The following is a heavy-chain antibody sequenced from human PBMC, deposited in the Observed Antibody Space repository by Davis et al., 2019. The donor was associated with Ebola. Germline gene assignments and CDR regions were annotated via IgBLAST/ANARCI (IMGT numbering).Heavy chain of an antibody. J-gene: IGHJ6*02. D-gene: IGHD4-17*01. CDR3: AREVLTTVTPPYYYYGMDV. Sequence: AASVKVSCKASGYTFTSYAMHWVRQAPGQRLEWMGWINGGNGNTRYAQKFQGRVTITRDTSASTAYMELSSLRSEDTAVYYCAREVLTTVTPPYYYYGMDVWGQGTTVTVSS. CDR2: INGGNGNT. V-gene: IGHV1-3*01. CDR1: GYTFTSYA.